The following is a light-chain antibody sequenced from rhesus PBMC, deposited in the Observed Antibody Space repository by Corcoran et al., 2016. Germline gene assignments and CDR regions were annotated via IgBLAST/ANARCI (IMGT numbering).Light chain of an antibody. V-gene: IGKV1-69*01. CDR2: GVS. CDR3: QQHDNSPWT. J-gene: IGKJ1*01. CDR1: QGISNW. Sequence: DIQMTQSPSSLSASVGDRVTITCRASQGISNWLAWYQQKPGKAPKLLIYGVSNLETGVPSRFRGSRSGTDFTLTISRLQPEDIATYYCQQHDNSPWTFGQGTKVEIK.